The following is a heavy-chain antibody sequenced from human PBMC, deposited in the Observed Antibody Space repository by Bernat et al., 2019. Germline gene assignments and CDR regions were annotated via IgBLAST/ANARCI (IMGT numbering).Heavy chain of an antibody. Sequence: EVHVVESGGGLVQPGGSLRLSCSASRFSFSGFSMHWFRQAPGKGLEYVSAIGPDGVGTWYADSVKGRFTISRDNSKNTLYLQMTSLRPEDTALYYCVNDLHAVVFNWGQGAQVTVSS. D-gene: IGHD2-21*01. CDR2: IGPDGVGT. CDR3: VNDLHAVVFN. CDR1: RFSFSGFS. V-gene: IGHV3-64D*08. J-gene: IGHJ4*02.